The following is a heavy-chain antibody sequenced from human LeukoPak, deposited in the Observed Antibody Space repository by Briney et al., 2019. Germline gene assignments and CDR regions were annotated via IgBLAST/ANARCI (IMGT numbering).Heavy chain of an antibody. V-gene: IGHV5-51*01. CDR3: ARHELRRYRYGYSDY. D-gene: IGHD5-18*01. CDR2: IYPGDSDT. Sequence: GESLKISCKGSGYSFTSYWIGWVRQMPGKGLEWMGIIYPGDSDTRYSPSFQGQVTISADKSISTAYLQWSSLKASDTAMYYCARHELRRYRYGYSDYWGQGTLVTVSS. J-gene: IGHJ4*02. CDR1: GYSFTSYW.